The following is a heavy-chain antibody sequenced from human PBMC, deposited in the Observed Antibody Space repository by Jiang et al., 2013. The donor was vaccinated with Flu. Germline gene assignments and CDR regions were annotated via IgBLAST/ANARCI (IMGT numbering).Heavy chain of an antibody. CDR1: GYTFTSYA. CDR3: ARGFTYYDFWSGRPSIYYGMDV. D-gene: IGHD3-3*01. V-gene: IGHV1-3*01. Sequence: SGAEVKKPGAPVKVSCKASGYTFTSYAMHWVRQAPGQRLEWMGWINAGNGNTKYSQKFQGRVTITRDTSASTAYMELSSLRSEDTAVYYCARGFTYYDFWSGRPSIYYGMDVWGQGTTVTVSS. J-gene: IGHJ6*02. CDR2: INAGNGNT.